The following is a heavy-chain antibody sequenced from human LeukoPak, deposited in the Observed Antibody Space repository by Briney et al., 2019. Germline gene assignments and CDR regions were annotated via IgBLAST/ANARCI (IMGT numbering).Heavy chain of an antibody. CDR2: INHSGST. Sequence: SETLSLTCAVYGGSFSGHYWSWIRQPPGKGLEWIGEINHSGSTNYNPSLKSRVTISVDTSKNQFSLKLSSVTAADTAVYYCARGRYCSSTSCYLPLDYWGQGTLVTVSS. V-gene: IGHV4-34*01. CDR3: ARGRYCSSTSCYLPLDY. D-gene: IGHD2-2*01. CDR1: GGSFSGHY. J-gene: IGHJ4*02.